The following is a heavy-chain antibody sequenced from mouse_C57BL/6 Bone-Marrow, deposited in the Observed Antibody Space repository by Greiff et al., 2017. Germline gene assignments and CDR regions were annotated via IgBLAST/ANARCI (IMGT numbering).Heavy chain of an antibody. CDR2: MHPNGGSP. CDR3: ARSYDYDDYTMDY. D-gene: IGHD2-4*01. CDR1: GYTFTNYW. V-gene: IGHV1-64*01. J-gene: IGHJ4*01. Sequence: QVQLQQPGAELVKPGASVKLSCKASGYTFTNYWMHWVKQRPGQGLEWIGMMHPNGGSPDYNEKFKSEATLSVDKSSRTAYMGLSSLTSEDSAVYYCARSYDYDDYTMDYWGQGTSVTVSS.